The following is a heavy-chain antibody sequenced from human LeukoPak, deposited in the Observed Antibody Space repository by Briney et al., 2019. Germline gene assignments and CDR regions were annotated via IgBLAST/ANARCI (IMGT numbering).Heavy chain of an antibody. CDR3: AKEGVDTAAVSFYYYHLHMDA. D-gene: IGHD2-21*02. Sequence: GGSLRLSCAASGFTFSSYAMNWVRQAPGKGLEWVSAISASGGGTYYAESVKGRFTISRDNSKNTLHLQLNSLRPEDTAVYYCAKEGVDTAAVSFYYYHLHMDAWGQGTTLTVSS. J-gene: IGHJ6*02. CDR2: ISASGGGT. CDR1: GFTFSSYA. V-gene: IGHV3-23*01.